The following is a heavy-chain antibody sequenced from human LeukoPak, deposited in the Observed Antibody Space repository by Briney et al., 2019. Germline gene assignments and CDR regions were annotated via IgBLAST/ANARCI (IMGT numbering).Heavy chain of an antibody. CDR2: IKQDGSEN. CDR1: GFTFNSYG. Sequence: PGGSLRLSCAASGFTFNSYGMHWVRQAPGKGLEWVANIKQDGSENYYVDSARGRFTISRDNAKNSLYLQMNSLTAEDTAVYYCATDLGSSRPNFWGQGILVTVSS. J-gene: IGHJ4*02. V-gene: IGHV3-7*01. CDR3: ATDLGSSRPNF. D-gene: IGHD6-13*01.